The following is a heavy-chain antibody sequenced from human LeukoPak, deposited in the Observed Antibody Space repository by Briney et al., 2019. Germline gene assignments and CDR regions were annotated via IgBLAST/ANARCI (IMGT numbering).Heavy chain of an antibody. CDR2: TRNRDNNYRT. D-gene: IGHD2-21*02. Sequence: GGSLRLSCAASGFTFSSYAMSWVRQAPGKGLEWVGRTRNRDNNYRTDYAASVKGRFIIFRDDSKNSMYLQMNTLKSEDTAVYYCARAGDYYSTGDCWGQGTLVTVSS. V-gene: IGHV3-72*01. J-gene: IGHJ4*02. CDR1: GFTFSSYA. CDR3: ARAGDYYSTGDC.